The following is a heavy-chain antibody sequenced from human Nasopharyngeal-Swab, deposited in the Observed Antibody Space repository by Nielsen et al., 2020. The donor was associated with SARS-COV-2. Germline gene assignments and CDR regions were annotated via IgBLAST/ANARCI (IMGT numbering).Heavy chain of an antibody. CDR2: ISAYNGNT. V-gene: IGHV1-18*01. D-gene: IGHD3-22*01. CDR1: GYTFTSYG. Sequence: ASVKVSCKASGYTFTSYGISWVRQAPGQGLEWMGWISAYNGNTNYAQKLQGRVTMTTDTSTSTAYMELRSLRSDDTAVYYCAISSGYYMALYYYYGMDVWGQGTTVTVSS. CDR3: AISSGYYMALYYYYGMDV. J-gene: IGHJ6*02.